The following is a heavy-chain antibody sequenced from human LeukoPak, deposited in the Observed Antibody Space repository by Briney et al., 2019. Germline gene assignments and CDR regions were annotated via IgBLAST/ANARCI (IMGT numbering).Heavy chain of an antibody. CDR2: IYYSGST. Sequence: SETLSLTCTVSGGSISSGIYYWTWIRQHPGKGLEWIGYIYYSGSTYYTPSLKSRVTISVDTSKNQFSLKLSSVTAADTAVYYCACGWGIAAPYFDYWGQGTLVTVSS. CDR1: GGSISSGIYY. V-gene: IGHV4-31*03. D-gene: IGHD6-13*01. CDR3: ACGWGIAAPYFDY. J-gene: IGHJ4*02.